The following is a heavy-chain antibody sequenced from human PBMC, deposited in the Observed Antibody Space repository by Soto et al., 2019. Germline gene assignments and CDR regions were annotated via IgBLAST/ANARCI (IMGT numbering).Heavy chain of an antibody. CDR1: GFTFDDYA. V-gene: IGHV3-9*01. Sequence: EVQLVESGGGLVQPGRSLRLSCAASGFTFDDYAMHWVRQAPGKGLEWVSGISWNSGSIGYADSVKGRFTISRDKAKKSPYQQMNSLRAEDTALYYCAKDRESDWTGTEAFDIWGQGTMVTVSS. CDR3: AKDRESDWTGTEAFDI. CDR2: ISWNSGSI. D-gene: IGHD2-21*02. J-gene: IGHJ3*02.